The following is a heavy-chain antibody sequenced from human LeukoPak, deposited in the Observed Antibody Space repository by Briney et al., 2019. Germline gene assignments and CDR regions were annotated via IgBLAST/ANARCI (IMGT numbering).Heavy chain of an antibody. J-gene: IGHJ4*02. CDR2: ISAYNGNT. Sequence: ASVKVSCEASGYTFTSYGISWVRQAPGQGLEWMGWISAYNGNTNYAQKLQGRVTMTTDTSTSTAYMELRSLRSDDTAVYYCARDDRDFYDFWRPFDYWGQGTLVTVSS. CDR1: GYTFTSYG. V-gene: IGHV1-18*01. CDR3: ARDDRDFYDFWRPFDY. D-gene: IGHD3-3*01.